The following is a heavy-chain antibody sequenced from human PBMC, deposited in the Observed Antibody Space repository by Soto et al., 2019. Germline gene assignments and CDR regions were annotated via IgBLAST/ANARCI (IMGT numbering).Heavy chain of an antibody. V-gene: IGHV1-69*01. J-gene: IGHJ4*02. Sequence: QEQLVQSGGEVTKPGSSVRVSCKASGGTFGSYAISWVRQAPGQGLEWMGGIVPMFTTPTYAQSFQGRVTIAADASTVYMDLRSLTSEDTAVYFCARDGFSGRYYPYWGQGTLVTVSS. CDR1: GGTFGSYA. CDR3: ARDGFSGRYYPY. D-gene: IGHD1-26*01. CDR2: IVPMFTTP.